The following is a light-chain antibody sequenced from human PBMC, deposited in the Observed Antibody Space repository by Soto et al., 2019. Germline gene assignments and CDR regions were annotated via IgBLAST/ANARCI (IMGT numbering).Light chain of an antibody. CDR2: GAS. J-gene: IGKJ2*01. V-gene: IGKV3-20*01. CDR3: QQYATSPST. Sequence: DIGLQQSPGTLSLSPGESATLSCRASQSVRSGYLAWYQQKPGQAPRLLIYGASSRASGIRDSFSGSGSGTDFTLTISRLEPEDFAVYYCQQYATSPSTFGQGTKLEIK. CDR1: QSVRSGY.